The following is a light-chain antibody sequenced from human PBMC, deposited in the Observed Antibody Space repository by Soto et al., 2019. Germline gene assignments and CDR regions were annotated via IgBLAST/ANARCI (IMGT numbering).Light chain of an antibody. CDR2: DAS. CDR1: QSVSSSY. J-gene: IGKJ2*01. CDR3: QQYGSSSYT. Sequence: EIVLTQSPGTLSLSPGDRATLSCRASQSVSSSYLAWYQQKPGQAPRLLIYDASTMATGIPARFSGSGSGTDFTLTISRLQPEDFAVYYCQQYGSSSYTFGQGTKLEIK. V-gene: IGKV3-20*01.